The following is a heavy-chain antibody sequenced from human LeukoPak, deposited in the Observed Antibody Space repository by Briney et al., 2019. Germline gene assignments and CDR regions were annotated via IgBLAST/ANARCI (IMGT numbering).Heavy chain of an antibody. J-gene: IGHJ4*02. CDR3: ARELWFGEAMGAPDY. D-gene: IGHD3-10*01. CDR1: GFTFSYYW. V-gene: IGHV3-7*01. CDR2: IKQDGSEK. Sequence: GGSLRLSCAASGFTFSYYWMTWVRQAPGKGLEWVANIKQDGSEKHFVDSVKGRFTISRDNAKNSLYLQMNSLRAEDTAVYYCARELWFGEAMGAPDYWGQGTLVTVSS.